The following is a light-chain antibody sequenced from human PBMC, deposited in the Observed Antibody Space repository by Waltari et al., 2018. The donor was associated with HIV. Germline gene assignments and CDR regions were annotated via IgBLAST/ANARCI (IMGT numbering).Light chain of an antibody. Sequence: DLQMAQSPFDVSAFVGGTVTLTCRASRDHSKSLAWYQVNSGIATKLLIYRAFQLETGVPSRLGGAGSGTELTLTITSLQPEDFATYYCQQGYSFPHTFGGGTRVDMK. V-gene: IGKV1-12*01. J-gene: IGKJ4*01. CDR2: RAF. CDR1: RDHSKS. CDR3: QQGYSFPHT.